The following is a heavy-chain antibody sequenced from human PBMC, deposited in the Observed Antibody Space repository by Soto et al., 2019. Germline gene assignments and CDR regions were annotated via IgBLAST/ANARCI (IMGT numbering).Heavy chain of an antibody. V-gene: IGHV3-23*01. CDR3: ARVGDSYGPTGGYFYD. CDR2: ISDSADRI. Sequence: GGSLRLSCKASGFSFSSNSMGWLRQAPGKGLDWVSSISDSADRIYYADSVRGRFTISRDNSKNTLYLQMNSLRAEDTAVYYCARVGDSYGPTGGYFYDWGKGTLVTVAS. D-gene: IGHD5-18*01. J-gene: IGHJ4*02. CDR1: GFSFSSNS.